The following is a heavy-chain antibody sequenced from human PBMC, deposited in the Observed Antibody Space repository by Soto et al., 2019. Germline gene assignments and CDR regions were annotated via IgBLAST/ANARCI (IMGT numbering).Heavy chain of an antibody. CDR3: ARCAYNYANRDV. Sequence: QVQLVQSGAEVKKPGASVKVSCETSGYTFTTYYMHWVRRAPGQGLEWMGMINPSGGSTSYAQKFQGRVTMTRDTSTRTIYMELSSLRFDDTAIDYCARCAYNYANRDVWGQGTTVPVSS. J-gene: IGHJ6*02. CDR2: INPSGGST. D-gene: IGHD5-18*01. V-gene: IGHV1-46*01. CDR1: GYTFTTYY.